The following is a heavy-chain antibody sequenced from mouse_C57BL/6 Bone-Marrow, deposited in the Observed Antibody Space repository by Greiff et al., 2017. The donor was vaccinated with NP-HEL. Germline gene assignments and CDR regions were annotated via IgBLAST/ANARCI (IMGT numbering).Heavy chain of an antibody. J-gene: IGHJ4*01. CDR2: FYPGSGST. Sequence: VQLQQSGAELVKPGASVKLSCKASGYTFTEYTIHWVKQRSGQGLEWIGWFYPGSGSTKYNEKFKDKATLTADKSSSTVYMELSRLTSEDSAVYFCARHEESDYYSHYAMDYWGQGTSVTVSS. V-gene: IGHV1-62-2*01. D-gene: IGHD1-1*01. CDR3: ARHEESDYYSHYAMDY. CDR1: GYTFTEYT.